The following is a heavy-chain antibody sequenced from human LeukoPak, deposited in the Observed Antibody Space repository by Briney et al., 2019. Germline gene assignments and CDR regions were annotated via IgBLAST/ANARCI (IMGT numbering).Heavy chain of an antibody. Sequence: SETLSLTCAVSGGSVNSGSYYWSWIRQHPGKGLEWIGYIYYTGITNYNPSLKSRVTISVDKSKNQFSLKLSSVTAADTAVYYCARDRNAFDIWGQGTMVTVSS. D-gene: IGHD1-14*01. CDR3: ARDRNAFDI. CDR1: GGSVNSGSYY. CDR2: IYYTGIT. V-gene: IGHV4-61*01. J-gene: IGHJ3*02.